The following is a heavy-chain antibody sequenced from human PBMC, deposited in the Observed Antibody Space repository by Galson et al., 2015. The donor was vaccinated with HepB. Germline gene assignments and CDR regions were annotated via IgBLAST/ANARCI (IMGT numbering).Heavy chain of an antibody. CDR3: ARDPSLVAGTQDNWFDP. CDR2: ISDSGNTI. V-gene: IGHV3-11*01. J-gene: IGHJ5*02. Sequence: SLRLSCAASGFAFSDYYMSWIRQAPGKGLEWVSYISDSGNTIYYADSVKGRFTIFRDNAKNSLYLQMNSLRAEDTAVYYCARDPSLVAGTQDNWFDPWGQGTLVTVSS. CDR1: GFAFSDYY. D-gene: IGHD6-19*01.